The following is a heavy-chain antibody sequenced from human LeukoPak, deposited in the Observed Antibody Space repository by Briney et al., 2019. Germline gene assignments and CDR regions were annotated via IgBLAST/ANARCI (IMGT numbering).Heavy chain of an antibody. J-gene: IGHJ6*03. V-gene: IGHV4-59*01. D-gene: IGHD3-16*02. CDR2: MYYSGST. Sequence: SETLSLTCTVSGGSISSYYWSWIRQPPGKGLEWIGYMYYSGSTNYNPSTNYNPSLKSRVTISVDTSKNQFSLKLSSATAADTAVYYCARAMDYVWGSYRTPPLKTTYYYYYMDVWGKGTTVTVSS. CDR3: ARAMDYVWGSYRTPPLKTTYYYYYMDV. CDR1: GGSISSYY.